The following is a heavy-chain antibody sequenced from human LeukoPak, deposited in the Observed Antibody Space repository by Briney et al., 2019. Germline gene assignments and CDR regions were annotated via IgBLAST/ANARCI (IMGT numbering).Heavy chain of an antibody. D-gene: IGHD1-26*01. J-gene: IGHJ6*02. CDR1: GGTFSSYA. V-gene: IGHV1-69*13. Sequence: GASVKVSCKASGGTFSSYAISWVRQAPGQGLEWMGGIIPIFGTANYVQKFQGGVTITADESTSTAYMELSSLRSGDTAVYYCARDSGSYSVYYYGMDVWGQGTTVTVSS. CDR2: IIPIFGTA. CDR3: ARDSGSYSVYYYGMDV.